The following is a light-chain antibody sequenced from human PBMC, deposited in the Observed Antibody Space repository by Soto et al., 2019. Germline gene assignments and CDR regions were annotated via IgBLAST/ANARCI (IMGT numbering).Light chain of an antibody. CDR3: LLCFGAVHV. CDR1: TGAVTTDHF. Sequence: QAVVTQEPSLTVSPGGTVTLTCASSTGAVTTDHFPNWFQQKPGQAPRALIYRTSNKHSWTPARFSASLLGGKAALTLSGVRPEDEADYFCLLCFGAVHVFGGGTKLTVL. J-gene: IGLJ2*01. CDR2: RTS. V-gene: IGLV7-43*01.